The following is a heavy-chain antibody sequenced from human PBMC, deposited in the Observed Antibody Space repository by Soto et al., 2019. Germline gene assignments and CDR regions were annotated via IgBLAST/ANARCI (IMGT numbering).Heavy chain of an antibody. Sequence: SETLSLTCTVSGGSISSYYWSWIRQPQGKGLEWNGYIYYSGSTNYNPSLKSRVTISVDTSKNQFSLKLSSVTAADTAEYYCASDFSSRCCSSTSCYMDIYCMDGWGQGTRVIIAS. V-gene: IGHV4-59*01. CDR3: ASDFSSRCCSSTSCYMDIYCMDG. D-gene: IGHD2-2*02. J-gene: IGHJ6*02. CDR1: GGSISSYY. CDR2: IYYSGST.